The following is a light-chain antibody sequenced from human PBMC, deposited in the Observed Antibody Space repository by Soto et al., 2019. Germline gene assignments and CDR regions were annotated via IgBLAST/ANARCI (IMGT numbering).Light chain of an antibody. J-gene: IGLJ2*01. CDR3: SSFAGNNNLV. CDR1: SSDVGGYNY. V-gene: IGLV2-8*01. Sequence: QSALTQPPSASGSPGQSVTISCTGTSSDVGGYNYVSWYQQHPGKAPKLMISEVSKRPSGVPDRFSGSKSGNTASLTVSGLQGEDEAEYYCSSFAGNNNLVFGGGTKVTVL. CDR2: EVS.